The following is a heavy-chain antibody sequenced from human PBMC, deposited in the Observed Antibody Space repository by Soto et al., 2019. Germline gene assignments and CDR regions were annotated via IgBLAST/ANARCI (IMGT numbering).Heavy chain of an antibody. V-gene: IGHV3-21*01. CDR1: GFTFSSYS. Sequence: GGSLRLSCAASGFTFSSYSMNWVRQAPGKGLEWVSSISSSSSYIYYADSVKGRFTISRDNAKNSLYLQMNSLRAEDTAVYYCARGRDSNYGGAFDSWGQGTMVTVSS. D-gene: IGHD4-4*01. CDR3: ARGRDSNYGGAFDS. CDR2: ISSSSSYI. J-gene: IGHJ3*02.